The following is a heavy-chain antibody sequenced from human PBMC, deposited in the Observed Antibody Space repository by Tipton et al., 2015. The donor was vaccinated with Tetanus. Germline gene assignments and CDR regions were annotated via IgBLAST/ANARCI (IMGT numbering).Heavy chain of an antibody. D-gene: IGHD4-17*01. CDR2: ITGSDGKT. J-gene: IGHJ4*02. CDR1: GFSFSNYA. V-gene: IGHV3-23*01. CDR3: AKDQGPDYGDQLEY. Sequence: SLRLSCAASGFSFSNYAMNWVRQAPGKGLEWVSGITGSDGKTYYADSVKGRFTISRDNSKGRLYLQLNSLRAEDTAVYYCAKDQGPDYGDQLEYWGQGILVTASS.